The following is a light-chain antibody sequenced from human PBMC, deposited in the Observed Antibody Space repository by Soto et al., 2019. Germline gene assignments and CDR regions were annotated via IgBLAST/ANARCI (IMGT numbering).Light chain of an antibody. CDR2: DVS. CDR1: SSDVGGYNY. Sequence: QSVLTQPASVSGSPGQSITISCTGTSSDVGGYNYVSWYQHHPGRAPKLMIYDVSNRPSGVSNRFSGSKSGNTASLTISGLQAEEEADYYCSSYTSSSTYVFGTGTKVTVL. CDR3: SSYTSSSTYV. V-gene: IGLV2-14*01. J-gene: IGLJ1*01.